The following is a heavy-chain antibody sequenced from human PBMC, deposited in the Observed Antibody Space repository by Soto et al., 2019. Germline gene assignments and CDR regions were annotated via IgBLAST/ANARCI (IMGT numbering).Heavy chain of an antibody. V-gene: IGHV4-59*01. Sequence: QVQLQESGPGLVKPSETLSLTCTVSGAPISAYYWSWIRQTPRKGLEWIGYIYYSGTTNYNPSLKSRVTISVDTSKKQFSLKLTAVTPADTAVYYCASGGSYSGYWGRGTLVTVSS. CDR3: ASGGSYSGY. D-gene: IGHD1-26*01. CDR1: GAPISAYY. J-gene: IGHJ4*02. CDR2: IYYSGTT.